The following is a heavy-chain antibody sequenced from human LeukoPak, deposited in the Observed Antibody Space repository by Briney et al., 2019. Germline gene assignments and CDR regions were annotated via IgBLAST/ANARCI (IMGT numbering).Heavy chain of an antibody. CDR2: IKSKTDGGTT. V-gene: IGHV3-15*01. D-gene: IGHD1-26*01. Sequence: GGSLRLSCAASGFTFSNAWMSWVRQAPGKGLEWVGRIKSKTDGGTTDYAAPVKGRFTITRDDSKNTLYLQMNSLETEDTAVYYCTTSSLSGSYLDFDYWGQGTLVTVSS. CDR3: TTSSLSGSYLDFDY. CDR1: GFTFSNAW. J-gene: IGHJ4*02.